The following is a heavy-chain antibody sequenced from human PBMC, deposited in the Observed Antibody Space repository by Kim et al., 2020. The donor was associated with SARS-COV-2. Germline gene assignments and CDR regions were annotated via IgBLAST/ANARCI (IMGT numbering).Heavy chain of an antibody. D-gene: IGHD6-19*01. CDR3: ARAYSSGWAYFDY. J-gene: IGHJ4*02. Sequence: YAGSVKGRFTISRDNAKNSPYRQMNSLSAEDTAVYYCARAYSSGWAYFDYWGQGTLVTVSS. V-gene: IGHV3-21*01.